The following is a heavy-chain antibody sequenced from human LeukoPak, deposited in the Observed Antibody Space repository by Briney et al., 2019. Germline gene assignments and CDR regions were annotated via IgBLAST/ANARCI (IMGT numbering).Heavy chain of an antibody. J-gene: IGHJ4*02. CDR1: GFTFSSYD. CDR3: VRQGTPHGNFDY. D-gene: IGHD1/OR15-1a*01. CDR2: IGTGGDT. Sequence: PGGSLRLSCAASGFTFSSYDMHWVRQAPGKGLEWVSAIGTGGDTYYPASVKGRFTISRENAENSLYLQMNSLRAEDTAVYYCVRQGTPHGNFDYWGQGTLVTVSS. V-gene: IGHV3-13*01.